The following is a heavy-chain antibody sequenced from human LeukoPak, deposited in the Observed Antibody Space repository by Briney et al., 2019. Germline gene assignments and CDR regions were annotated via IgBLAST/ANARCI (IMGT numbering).Heavy chain of an antibody. CDR1: GFTFSSYA. D-gene: IGHD1-1*01. J-gene: IGHJ6*03. Sequence: PGGSLRLSCVASGFTFSSYAMHWVCQAPGKGLEYASAISSNGGSTYYANSVKGRFTISRDNSKNTLYLQMGSLRAEDMAVYYCARDIWNYYYYMDVWGKGTTVTVSS. CDR3: ARDIWNYYYYMDV. CDR2: ISSNGGST. V-gene: IGHV3-64*01.